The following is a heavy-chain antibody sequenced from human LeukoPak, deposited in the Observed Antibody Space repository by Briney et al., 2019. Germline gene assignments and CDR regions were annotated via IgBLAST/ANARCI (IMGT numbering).Heavy chain of an antibody. D-gene: IGHD2-15*01. J-gene: IGHJ5*02. CDR3: ARGSGNWFDP. CDR1: GFTFGSYS. CDR2: ISSSSSYI. V-gene: IGHV3-21*01. Sequence: PGGSLRLSCAASGFTFGSYSMNWVRQAPGKGLEWVSSISSSSSYIYYADSVKGRFTISRDNAKNSLYLQMNSLRAEDTAVYYCARGSGNWFDPWGQGTLVTVSS.